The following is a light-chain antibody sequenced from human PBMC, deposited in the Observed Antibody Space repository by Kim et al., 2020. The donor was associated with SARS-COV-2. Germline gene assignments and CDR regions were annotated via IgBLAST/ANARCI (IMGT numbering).Light chain of an antibody. CDR1: KLGDKY. CDR3: QAWDSSTVV. J-gene: IGLJ2*01. V-gene: IGLV3-1*01. Sequence: GSPGQKARITCSGDKLGDKYACWYQQKPGQSPVLVIYQDSKRPSGIPERFSGSNSGNTATLTISGTQAMDEADYYCQAWDSSTVVFGGGTQLTVL. CDR2: QDS.